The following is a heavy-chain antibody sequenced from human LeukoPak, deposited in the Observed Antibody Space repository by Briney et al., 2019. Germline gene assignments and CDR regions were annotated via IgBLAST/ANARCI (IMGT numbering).Heavy chain of an antibody. CDR3: ARKSGYCYGQMDY. CDR2: IHYSGST. V-gene: IGHV4-59*08. D-gene: IGHD5-18*01. CDR1: ADSISNYY. J-gene: IGHJ4*02. Sequence: PSETLSLTCTVSADSISNYYWRWIRQPPGKGLEWIGDIHYSGSTNYNPSLKSRVTISIDTSKNQFSLKLSSVTAADTAVYYCARKSGYCYGQMDYWGQGTLVTVSS.